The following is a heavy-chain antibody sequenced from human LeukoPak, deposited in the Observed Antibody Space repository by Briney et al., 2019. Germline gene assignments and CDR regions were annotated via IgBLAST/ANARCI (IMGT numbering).Heavy chain of an antibody. CDR3: AGVSESGWYYFDY. CDR2: ISFDGSNK. J-gene: IGHJ4*02. V-gene: IGHV3-30*03. D-gene: IGHD6-19*01. CDR1: GFTFSNFT. Sequence: GGSLRLSCAASGFTFSNFTMHWVRQAPGKGLQWVAVISFDGSNKYYADSVKGRFSISRDNSKDTLHLQMSSLRDEDTAVYFCAGVSESGWYYFDYWGQGTLVTVSS.